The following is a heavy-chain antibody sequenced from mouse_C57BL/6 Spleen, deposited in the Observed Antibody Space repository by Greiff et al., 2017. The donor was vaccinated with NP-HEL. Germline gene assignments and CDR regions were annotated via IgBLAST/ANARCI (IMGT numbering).Heavy chain of an antibody. CDR2: ISSGSSTI. V-gene: IGHV5-17*01. J-gene: IGHJ4*01. CDR3: AETWATVVAPTSYYAKDY. Sequence: EVHLVESGGGLVKPGGSLKLSCAASGFTFSDSGMHWVRPAPEKGLEWVAYISSGSSTIYYADTVKGRFTISRDNAKNTLFLQRTSLRSEETAMYYCAETWATVVAPTSYYAKDYWGQGTSVTVSS. CDR1: GFTFSDSG. D-gene: IGHD1-1*01.